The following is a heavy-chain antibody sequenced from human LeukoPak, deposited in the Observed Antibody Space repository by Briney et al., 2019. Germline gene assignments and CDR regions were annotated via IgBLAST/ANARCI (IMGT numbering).Heavy chain of an antibody. CDR3: ARAPALYSSSYYYFDS. CDR2: IYPGDSDT. V-gene: IGHV5-51*01. CDR1: GYSFTSYW. J-gene: IGHJ4*02. Sequence: GESLKISCKGSGYSFTSYWIGWVRQMPGKGLEWMGIIYPGDSDTRYSPSFQGQVTISADKSISTAYLQWSSLKASDTAVYYCARAPALYSSSYYYFDSWGQGTLVTVSS. D-gene: IGHD6-13*01.